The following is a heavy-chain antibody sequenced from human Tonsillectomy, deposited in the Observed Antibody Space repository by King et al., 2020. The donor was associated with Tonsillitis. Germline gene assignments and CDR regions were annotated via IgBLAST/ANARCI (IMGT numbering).Heavy chain of an antibody. CDR2: IRFDGNNE. J-gene: IGHJ4*02. CDR3: AKAANNCAVPSGSQKYYFDY. Sequence: VQLVESGGGVVQPGGSLRLSCAASGFTFSSYGMHWVRQAPGKGLQWLTFIRFDGNNEYYADSVKGRFTISRDNSKNTLYLQMNSRRTEDAAVYYCAKAANNCAVPSGSQKYYFDYWGQGALVTVSS. CDR1: GFTFSSYG. V-gene: IGHV3-30*02. D-gene: IGHD1-1*01.